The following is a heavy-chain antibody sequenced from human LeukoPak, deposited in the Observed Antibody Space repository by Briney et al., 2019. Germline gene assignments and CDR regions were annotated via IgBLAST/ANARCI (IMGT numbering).Heavy chain of an antibody. CDR2: ISYDGSNK. V-gene: IGHV3-30-3*01. Sequence: PGRSLRLSCAASGFTFSSYAMHWVRQAPGKGLEWVAVISYDGSNKYYADSVKGRFTISRDNSKSTLYLQMNSLRAEDTAVYYCARPGDNYAGPLKYWGQGTLVTVSS. D-gene: IGHD4-11*01. J-gene: IGHJ4*02. CDR3: ARPGDNYAGPLKY. CDR1: GFTFSSYA.